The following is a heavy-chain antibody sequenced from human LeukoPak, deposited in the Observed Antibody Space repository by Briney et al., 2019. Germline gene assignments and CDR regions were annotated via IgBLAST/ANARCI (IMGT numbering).Heavy chain of an antibody. D-gene: IGHD4-17*01. CDR2: IYSGGST. V-gene: IGHV3-53*01. CDR3: AKDDYGDNFDY. Sequence: GGSLRLSCAASGFTVSSNYMSWVRQAPGKGLEWVSVIYSGGSTYYADSVKGRFTISRDNSKKTLYLQMSRLRAEDTAIYYCAKDDYGDNFDYWGQGTLVTVSS. CDR1: GFTVSSNY. J-gene: IGHJ4*02.